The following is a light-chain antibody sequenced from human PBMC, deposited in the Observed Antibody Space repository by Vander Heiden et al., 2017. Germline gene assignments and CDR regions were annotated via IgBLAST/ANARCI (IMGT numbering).Light chain of an antibody. CDR3: EQTTSFTQT. CDR1: QGINNW. CDR2: AAS. Sequence: LQMTQSPSSVFASVGDRVSITCRASQGINNWLVWYQQKPGKAPKLLIYAASNLYSGVPPRCSGSGSGTDFTLTISSRQPEDFVTYYCEQTTSFTQTFGQGTKLEIK. J-gene: IGKJ2*01. V-gene: IGKV1-12*01.